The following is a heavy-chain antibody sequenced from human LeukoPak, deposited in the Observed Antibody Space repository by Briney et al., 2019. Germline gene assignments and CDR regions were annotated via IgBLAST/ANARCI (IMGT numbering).Heavy chain of an antibody. J-gene: IGHJ4*02. CDR1: GFTFSSYS. V-gene: IGHV3-7*01. Sequence: GGSLRLSCAASGFTFSSYSMNWVRQAPGKGLEWVANINEDGSEKYYLDSVRGRFTISRDNAKNSLYLQMDSLRAEDTAVYYCARLFVYGSGAEAFDYWGQGALVTVSS. D-gene: IGHD3-10*01. CDR3: ARLFVYGSGAEAFDY. CDR2: INEDGSEK.